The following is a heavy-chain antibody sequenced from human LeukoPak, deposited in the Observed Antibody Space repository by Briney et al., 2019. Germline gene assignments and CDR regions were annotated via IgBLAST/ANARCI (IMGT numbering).Heavy chain of an antibody. D-gene: IGHD6-13*01. CDR2: MKQDGSDK. CDR1: GFTFSTHW. Sequence: PGGSLRLSCAASGFTFSTHWMSWVRQAPGKGLEWVANMKQDGSDKYYVDSVKGRFTISRDNAKNSLYLQMNSLRAEDTAVYYCARDRGIAAAGTPGRFDPWGQGTLVTVSS. V-gene: IGHV3-7*01. CDR3: ARDRGIAAAGTPGRFDP. J-gene: IGHJ5*02.